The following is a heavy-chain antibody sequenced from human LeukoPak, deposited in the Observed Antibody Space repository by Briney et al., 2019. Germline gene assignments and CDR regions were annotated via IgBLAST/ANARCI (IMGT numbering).Heavy chain of an antibody. CDR2: IYYSGST. CDR3: ARGGPPEGYSSGWYNFDY. Sequence: NPSETLSLTCTVSGGSISSSSYFWGWIRQPPGKGLEWIGYIYYSGSTNYNPSLKSRVTISVDTSKNQFSLKLSSVTAADTAVYYCARGGPPEGYSSGWYNFDYWGQGTLVTVSS. V-gene: IGHV4-61*05. D-gene: IGHD6-19*01. J-gene: IGHJ4*02. CDR1: GGSISSSSYF.